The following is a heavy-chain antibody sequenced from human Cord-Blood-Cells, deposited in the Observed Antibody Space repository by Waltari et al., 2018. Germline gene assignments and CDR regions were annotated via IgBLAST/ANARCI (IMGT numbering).Heavy chain of an antibody. V-gene: IGHV4-61*01. CDR1: GGSVSRGSYY. Sequence: QVQLQESGPGLVKPSETLSLTCTVSGGSVSRGSYYWSGVRQPPGKGLEWIGYIYDRGSTNYDPSLKSRVTIAVDTSKNQFSLKLSSVTAADTAVYYCARDHSGSYYYYGMDVWGQGTTVTVSS. CDR3: ARDHSGSYYYYGMDV. J-gene: IGHJ6*02. D-gene: IGHD1-26*01. CDR2: IYDRGST.